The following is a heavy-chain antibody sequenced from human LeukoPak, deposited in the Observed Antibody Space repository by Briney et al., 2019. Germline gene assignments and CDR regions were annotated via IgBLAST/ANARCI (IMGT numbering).Heavy chain of an antibody. CDR1: GGSISSYY. CDR2: IYYSGST. D-gene: IGHD2-15*01. J-gene: IGHJ5*02. CDR3: ARAVGYCSGGSCYHLNWFDP. V-gene: IGHV4-59*12. Sequence: PSETLSLTCTVSGGSISSYYWSWIRQPPGKGLEWIGYIYYSGSTNYNPSLKSRVTISVDTSKNQFSLKLSSVTAADTAVYYCARAVGYCSGGSCYHLNWFDPWGQGTLVTVSS.